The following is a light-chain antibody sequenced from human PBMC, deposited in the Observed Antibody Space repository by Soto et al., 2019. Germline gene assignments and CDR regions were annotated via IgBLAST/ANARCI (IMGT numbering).Light chain of an antibody. CDR3: HQYGSSPWT. J-gene: IGKJ1*01. Sequence: DTQITQSPASVFPSEPERVTTTSRASQSISSYLNWYQQKPGKAPKLLIYAAASLQRGVPSRFSGSGSGTDFTLTISRLEPEDFAVYYCHQYGSSPWTFGQGTKVDIK. V-gene: IGKV1-39*01. CDR1: QSISSY. CDR2: AAA.